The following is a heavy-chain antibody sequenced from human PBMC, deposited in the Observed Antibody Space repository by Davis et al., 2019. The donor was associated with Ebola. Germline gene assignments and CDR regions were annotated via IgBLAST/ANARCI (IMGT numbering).Heavy chain of an antibody. CDR1: GGSSSGYY. Sequence: SETLSLTCAVYGGSSSGYYWSWIRQPPGKGLEWIGEINHSGSTNYNPSLKSRVTISVDTSTNQFSLKLSSVTAADTAVYYGARGRVFWSGYLGWFDPSGKGTLFTVSS. J-gene: IGHJ5*02. D-gene: IGHD3-3*01. CDR2: INHSGST. V-gene: IGHV4-34*01. CDR3: ARGRVFWSGYLGWFDP.